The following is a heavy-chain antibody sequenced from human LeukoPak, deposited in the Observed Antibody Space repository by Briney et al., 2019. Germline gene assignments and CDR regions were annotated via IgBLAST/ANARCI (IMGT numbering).Heavy chain of an antibody. CDR3: ASSSYNGGKGDX. Sequence: GGSLRLSCAASGFTVSSNYMSWVRQAPGKGLEWVSVIYSGGTTYYADSVKGRFTISIDTSKNTLDLQMNSLRAEDTAVYYCASSSYNGGKGDXWXQGTLVTVSS. J-gene: IGHJ4*02. V-gene: IGHV3-53*01. D-gene: IGHD4-23*01. CDR1: GFTVSSNY. CDR2: IYSGGTT.